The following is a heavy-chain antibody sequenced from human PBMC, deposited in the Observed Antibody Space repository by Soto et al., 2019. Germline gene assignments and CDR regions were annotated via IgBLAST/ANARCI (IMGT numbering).Heavy chain of an antibody. V-gene: IGHV1-18*01. CDR3: ARDGLWFGEGESMDV. Sequence: QVQLVQSGAEVKKPGASVKVSCKASGYTFTSYGISWVRQAPGQGLEWMGWISAYNGNTNYAQKLQGRVTMTTDTSTSTGYMELRSLRSDDTAVYYCARDGLWFGEGESMDVWGQGTTVTVSS. CDR1: GYTFTSYG. J-gene: IGHJ6*02. D-gene: IGHD3-10*01. CDR2: ISAYNGNT.